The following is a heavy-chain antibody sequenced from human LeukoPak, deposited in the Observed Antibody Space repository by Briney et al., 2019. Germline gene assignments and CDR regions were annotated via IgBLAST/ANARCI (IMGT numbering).Heavy chain of an antibody. V-gene: IGHV3-23*01. Sequence: GGSLRLSCAASGFTFSSYAMAWVRQAPGKGLEWVSAISISGGSTYCADSVKGRFTVSRDGSKNTLYLQMNSLRTEDTAVYYCAKDIQPNWDHHFDYWGQGTLVTVSS. J-gene: IGHJ4*02. CDR1: GFTFSSYA. CDR3: AKDIQPNWDHHFDY. D-gene: IGHD7-27*01. CDR2: ISISGGST.